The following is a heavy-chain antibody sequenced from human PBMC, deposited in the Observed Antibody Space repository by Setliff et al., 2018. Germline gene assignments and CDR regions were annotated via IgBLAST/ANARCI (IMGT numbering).Heavy chain of an antibody. J-gene: IGHJ3*01. D-gene: IGHD6-13*01. CDR2: IYAGDSDT. V-gene: IGHV5-51*01. CDR1: GYTFSNYW. Sequence: PGESLKISCKGSGYTFSNYWVGWVRQMPGKGLEWMGVIYAGDSDTRYSPSFQGQVTFSADKSISTAYLQWSTLKASDTAMYYCARLGSSSWYNDVFDFWGQGTMVT. CDR3: ARLGSSSWYNDVFDF.